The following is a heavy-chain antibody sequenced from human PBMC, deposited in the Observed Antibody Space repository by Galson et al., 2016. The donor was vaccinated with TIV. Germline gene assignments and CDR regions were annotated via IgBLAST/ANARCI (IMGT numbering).Heavy chain of an antibody. V-gene: IGHV4-39*01. CDR2: IYYSGSA. J-gene: IGHJ5*02. CDR1: GGSISSTSYY. D-gene: IGHD2-2*01. CDR3: ATYCSSTTCLFDT. Sequence: SETLSLTCTVSGGSISSTSYYWGWIRQPPGKGLEWIGNIYYSGSAYYNPSLKSRVTISVDTSKNQFSLKLSSVTAADTAVYYCATYCSSTTCLFDTWGQG.